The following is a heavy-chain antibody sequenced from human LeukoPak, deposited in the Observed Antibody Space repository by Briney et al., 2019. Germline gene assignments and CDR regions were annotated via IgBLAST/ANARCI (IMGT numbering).Heavy chain of an antibody. V-gene: IGHV4-59*01. J-gene: IGHJ4*02. CDR3: ARGGPFYGDYGY. D-gene: IGHD4-17*01. CDR1: GGSISSYY. Sequence: SETLSLTCTVSGGSISSYYWSWIRQPPGKGLEWIGYIYYSGSTNYNPSLKNRVTISVETSKNRFPLKPISVPAAATAVYYCARGGPFYGDYGYWGQGTLVTVSS. CDR2: IYYSGST.